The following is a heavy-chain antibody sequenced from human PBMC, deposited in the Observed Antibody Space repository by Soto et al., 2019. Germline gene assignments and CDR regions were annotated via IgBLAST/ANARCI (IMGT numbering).Heavy chain of an antibody. Sequence: ASVKVSCKASGGTFSSYAISWVRHAPGQGLEWMGGIIPIFGTANYAQKFQGRVTITADESTSTAYMELSSLRSEDTAVYYCARGTWDSSGWYTFPFDYWGQGTVVTVAS. CDR2: IIPIFGTA. CDR3: ARGTWDSSGWYTFPFDY. CDR1: GGTFSSYA. V-gene: IGHV1-69*13. J-gene: IGHJ4*02. D-gene: IGHD6-19*01.